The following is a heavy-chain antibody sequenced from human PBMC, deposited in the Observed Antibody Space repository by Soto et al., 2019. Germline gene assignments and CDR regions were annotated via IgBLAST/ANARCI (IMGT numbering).Heavy chain of an antibody. CDR2: AHHSGRT. CDR1: DDSRRSSNG. V-gene: IGHV4-4*02. Sequence: PLEPLSLTCTVADDSRRSSNGWHCVRQPPGKGLEWIGEAHHSGRTNYNPSLKSRVTISVDRSQNHFSLQLTSVTAADTAVYYCARSEATALDYWGQGTLVPVSS. J-gene: IGHJ4*02. CDR3: ARSEATALDY.